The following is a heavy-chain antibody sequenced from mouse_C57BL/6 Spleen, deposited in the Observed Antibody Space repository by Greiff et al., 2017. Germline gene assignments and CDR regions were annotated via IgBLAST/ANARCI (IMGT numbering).Heavy chain of an antibody. Sequence: EVKLMESGAELVKPGASVKLSCTASGFNIKDYYMHWVKQRTEQGLEWIGRIDPEDGETKYAPKFQGKATITADTSSNTAYLQLSSLTSEDTAVYYCASPHYDGSSYGYFDVWGTGTTVTVSS. D-gene: IGHD1-1*01. V-gene: IGHV14-2*01. CDR2: IDPEDGET. J-gene: IGHJ1*03. CDR3: ASPHYDGSSYGYFDV. CDR1: GFNIKDYY.